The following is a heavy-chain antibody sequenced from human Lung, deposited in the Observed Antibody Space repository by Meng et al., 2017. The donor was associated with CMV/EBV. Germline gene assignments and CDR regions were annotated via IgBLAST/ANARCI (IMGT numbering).Heavy chain of an antibody. J-gene: IGHJ6*02. V-gene: IGHV5-51*01. CDR1: GFSFTNSW. CDR3: AKAPNLYYSYGLDS. Sequence: SXKASGFSFTNSWVGWVRQMPGKGPEWMAFIYPGDSETKYSPAFQGQVTISADKSISTGYLQWRSLKASDTAMYYRAKAPNLYYSYGLDSWGQGTTVTVSS. CDR2: IYPGDSET.